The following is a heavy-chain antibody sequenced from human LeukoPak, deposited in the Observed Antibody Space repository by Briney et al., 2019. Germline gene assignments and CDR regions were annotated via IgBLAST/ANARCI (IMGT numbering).Heavy chain of an antibody. CDR1: GFTFSSYG. D-gene: IGHD5-24*01. CDR3: AKETRQEMAKNTCVVGEFDY. J-gene: IGHJ4*02. V-gene: IGHV3-23*01. CDR2: ITGSGGST. Sequence: PGGSLRLSCAASGFTFSSYGMSWVRQAPGKGLEWVSAITGSGGSTYYADSVKGRFTISRDNSKNTLYLQMNSLRAEDTAVYYCAKETRQEMAKNTCVVGEFDYWGQGTLVTVSS.